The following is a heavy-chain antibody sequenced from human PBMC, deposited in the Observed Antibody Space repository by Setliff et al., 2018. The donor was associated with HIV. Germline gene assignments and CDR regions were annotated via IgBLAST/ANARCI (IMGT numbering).Heavy chain of an antibody. CDR1: GASITTDTYY. CDR2: IYHRGST. Sequence: SETLSLTCTVSGASITTDTYYWAWIRRPPGKGLEWIGSIYHRGSTHHNPSLKSRVTFSVDTSKNQFSLKLSSVTAADTAVYYCAREGGQGYSGSGSFYHRNFDLWGRGTLVTVSS. V-gene: IGHV4-39*02. CDR3: AREGGQGYSGSGSFYHRNFDL. J-gene: IGHJ2*01. D-gene: IGHD3-10*01.